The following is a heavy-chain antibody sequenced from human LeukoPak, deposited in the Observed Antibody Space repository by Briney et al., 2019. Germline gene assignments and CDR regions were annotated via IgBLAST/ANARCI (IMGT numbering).Heavy chain of an antibody. Sequence: GRSLRLSCAASGFTFSSYGLHWVRQAPGKGLEWVAVISKDGSNEHYADPGKGRFTISRDNSKNTLYLQMNSLRTEDTAVYYCVRDRGDGYNQIDYWGQGTLVTVSS. CDR2: ISKDGSNE. CDR3: VRDRGDGYNQIDY. J-gene: IGHJ4*02. V-gene: IGHV3-30*04. D-gene: IGHD5-24*01. CDR1: GFTFSSYG.